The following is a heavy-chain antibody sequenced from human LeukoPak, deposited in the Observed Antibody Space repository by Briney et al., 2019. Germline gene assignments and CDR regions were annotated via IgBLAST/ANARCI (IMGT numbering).Heavy chain of an antibody. V-gene: IGHV1-8*03. CDR2: MNPNSGNT. Sequence: ASVKVFCKASGYTFTSYDINWVRQATGQGLEWMAWMNPNSGNTGYAQKFQGRVTITRNTSISTAYMELSSLRSEDTAVYYCARGANYDFWSGYYPYYYYMDVWGKGTTVTVSS. D-gene: IGHD3-3*01. CDR1: GYTFTSYD. J-gene: IGHJ6*03. CDR3: ARGANYDFWSGYYPYYYYMDV.